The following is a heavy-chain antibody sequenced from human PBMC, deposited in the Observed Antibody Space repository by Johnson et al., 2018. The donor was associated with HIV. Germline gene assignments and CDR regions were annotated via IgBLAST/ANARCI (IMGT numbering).Heavy chain of an antibody. CDR3: AKILGARYTVTTLADDAFDI. CDR2: IWFDGSNK. V-gene: IGHV3-33*06. D-gene: IGHD4-11*01. CDR1: GFTFSSYW. Sequence: QVQLVESGGGLVKPGGSLRLSCAASGFTFSSYWMHWVRQAPGKGLEWVAVIWFDGSNKYYADSVKGRFTISRDNSKNTLYLQMNSLRAEDTAVYYCAKILGARYTVTTLADDAFDIWGQGTMVTVSS. J-gene: IGHJ3*02.